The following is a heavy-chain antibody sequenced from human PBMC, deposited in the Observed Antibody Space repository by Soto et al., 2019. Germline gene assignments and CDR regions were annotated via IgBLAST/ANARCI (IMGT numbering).Heavy chain of an antibody. V-gene: IGHV1-69*13. CDR2: IIPYYNTL. CDR1: EGTFNSYA. Sequence: SVKVSCKASEGTFNSYAIAWVRQAPGQGLEWMGGIIPYYNTLNYAQKFQDRVTITADDSTNTVYMELSSLRSDDTAVYFCASGASRWYPYFFDSWAQGTLVTVSS. D-gene: IGHD6-13*01. CDR3: ASGASRWYPYFFDS. J-gene: IGHJ4*02.